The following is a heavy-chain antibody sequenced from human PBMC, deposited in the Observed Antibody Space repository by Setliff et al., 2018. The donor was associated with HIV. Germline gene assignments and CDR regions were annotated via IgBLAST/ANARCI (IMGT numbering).Heavy chain of an antibody. J-gene: IGHJ6*03. CDR1: GLNLNKAW. V-gene: IGHV3-15*04. CDR3: SRDRPAYYDASGDYIPDNYYYYSKKDV. Sequence: GGSLRLSCAVSGLNLNKAWMTWVRHAPGRGLEWVGLIEDGWTTHYAAPVRGRFTISKDTSKNTVYLQINGLNTEDTGLYFCSRDRPAYYDASGDYIPDNYYYYSKKDVWGKGTTVTVS. CDR2: IEDGWTT. D-gene: IGHD3-22*01.